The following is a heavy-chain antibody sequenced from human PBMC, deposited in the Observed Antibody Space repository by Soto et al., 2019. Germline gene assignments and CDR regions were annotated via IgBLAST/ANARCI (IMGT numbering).Heavy chain of an antibody. CDR1: GGSISSSSYY. Sequence: QLQLQESGPGLVKPSETLSLTCTVSGGSISSSSYYWGWIRQPPGKGLEWIGSIYYSGSTYYNPSLKSRVTISVATSKNQFSLKLSSVTAADTAVYYCASLTAFVVRYYFDYWGQGTLVTVSS. CDR3: ASLTAFVVRYYFDY. CDR2: IYYSGST. J-gene: IGHJ4*02. D-gene: IGHD3-10*01. V-gene: IGHV4-39*01.